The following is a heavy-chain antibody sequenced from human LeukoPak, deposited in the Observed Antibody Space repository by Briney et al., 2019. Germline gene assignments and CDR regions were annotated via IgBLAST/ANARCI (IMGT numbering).Heavy chain of an antibody. Sequence: ASVKVSCKASGYTFTSYDINWVRQATGQGLEWMGWMNPNSGNTGYAQKFQGRVTITRNTSISTAYMELSSLRSEDTAVYYCAREENDYVWGSSSFDYWGQGTLVTVSS. CDR1: GYTFTSYD. CDR2: MNPNSGNT. CDR3: AREENDYVWGSSSFDY. V-gene: IGHV1-8*03. J-gene: IGHJ4*02. D-gene: IGHD3-16*01.